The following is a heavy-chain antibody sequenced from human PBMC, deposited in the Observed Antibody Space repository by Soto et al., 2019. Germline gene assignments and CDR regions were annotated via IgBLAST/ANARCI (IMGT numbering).Heavy chain of an antibody. D-gene: IGHD3-10*01. CDR1: GGSISSGDYY. CDR2: IYYSGST. V-gene: IGHV4-30-4*01. Sequence: PSETLSLTCTVSGGSISSGDYYWSWIRQPPGKCLEWIGYIYYSGSTYYNPSLKSRVTISVDTSKNQFSLKLSSVTAADTAVYYCARASTYYYGSGSYWNGMDVWGQGTTVTV. CDR3: ARASTYYYGSGSYWNGMDV. J-gene: IGHJ6*02.